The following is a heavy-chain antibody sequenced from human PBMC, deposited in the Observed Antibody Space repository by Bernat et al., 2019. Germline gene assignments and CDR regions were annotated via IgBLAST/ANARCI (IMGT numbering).Heavy chain of an antibody. J-gene: IGHJ4*02. CDR2: IWYDGSNK. CDR1: GFTFSSYG. Sequence: QVQLVESGGGVVQPGRSLRLSCAASGFTFSSYGMHWVRQAPGKGLEWVAVIWYDGSNKYYADSVKGRFTISRDNSKNTLYLQMNSLRAEDTAVYDCARDPYNWNDAGLDYWGQGTLVTVSS. D-gene: IGHD1-1*01. V-gene: IGHV3-33*01. CDR3: ARDPYNWNDAGLDY.